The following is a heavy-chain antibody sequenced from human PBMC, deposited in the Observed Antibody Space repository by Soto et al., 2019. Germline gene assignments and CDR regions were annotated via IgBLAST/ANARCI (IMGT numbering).Heavy chain of an antibody. Sequence: QLQLQESGSGLVKPSQTLSLTCAVSGGSISSGPYSWSWIRQPPGKGLEWIGYIYQTGNTNKNPSLKSRIAISIDNSKNQFSLKRNSVTAADTAVYYCAREHGGLTDYWGRGTLVTVSS. CDR1: GGSISSGPYS. CDR2: IYQTGNT. CDR3: AREHGGLTDY. J-gene: IGHJ4*02. D-gene: IGHD2-15*01. V-gene: IGHV4-30-2*01.